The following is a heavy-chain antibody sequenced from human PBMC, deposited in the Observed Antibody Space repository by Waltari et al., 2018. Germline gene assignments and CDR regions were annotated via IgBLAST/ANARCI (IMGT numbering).Heavy chain of an antibody. CDR2: IYYSGST. CDR1: GGSISSSSYY. CDR3: ARDTGDYGDYDDAFDI. J-gene: IGHJ3*02. V-gene: IGHV4-39*07. D-gene: IGHD4-17*01. Sequence: QLQLQESGPGLVKPSETLSLTCTVSGGSISSSSYYWGWIRQPPGKGLEWIGSIYYSGSTYYYPSLKSRVTISVDTSKNQFSLKLSSVTAADTAVYYCARDTGDYGDYDDAFDIWGQGTMVTVSS.